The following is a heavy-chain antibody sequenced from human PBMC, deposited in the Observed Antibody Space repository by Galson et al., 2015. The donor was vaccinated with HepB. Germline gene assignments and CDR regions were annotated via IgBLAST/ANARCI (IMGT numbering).Heavy chain of an antibody. CDR3: ARGPTRITIFGVVRGDYYYGMDV. CDR1: GGSFSGYY. J-gene: IGHJ6*02. Sequence: ETLSLTCAVYGGSFSGYYWSWIRQPPGKGLEWIGEINHSGSTNYNPSLKSRVTISVDTSKNQFSLKLSSVTAADTAVYYCARGPTRITIFGVVRGDYYYGMDVWGQGTTVTVSS. CDR2: INHSGST. V-gene: IGHV4-34*01. D-gene: IGHD3-3*01.